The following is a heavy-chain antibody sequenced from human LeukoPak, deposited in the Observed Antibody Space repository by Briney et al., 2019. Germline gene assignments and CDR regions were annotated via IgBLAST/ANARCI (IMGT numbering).Heavy chain of an antibody. CDR2: IYYSGSA. D-gene: IGHD1-26*01. CDR3: ARESSGSYIIPYYFDS. Sequence: SETLSLTCTVSGGSISSRSYYWGWIRQPPGKGLEWIGSIYYSGSAYYNPSLKSRVTMSVDTSRNQVSLKLSSVTAADTAVYYCARESSGSYIIPYYFDSWGQGTLVTVSS. J-gene: IGHJ4*02. CDR1: GGSISSRSYY. V-gene: IGHV4-39*07.